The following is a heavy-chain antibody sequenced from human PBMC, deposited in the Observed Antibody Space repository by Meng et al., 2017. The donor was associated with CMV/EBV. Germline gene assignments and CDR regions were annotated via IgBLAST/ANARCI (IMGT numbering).Heavy chain of an antibody. J-gene: IGHJ3*02. CDR3: VRPSFGGAFDI. Sequence: GGSLRLSCAASGFTFSNAWMSWVRQAPGKGLEWVGRIKSKTDGGTTDYAAPVKGRFTISRDNSKDTLYLQMSSLRAEDTAVYYCVRPSFGGAFDIWGQGALVTVSS. D-gene: IGHD3-10*01. CDR1: GFTFSNAW. V-gene: IGHV3-15*01. CDR2: IKSKTDGGTT.